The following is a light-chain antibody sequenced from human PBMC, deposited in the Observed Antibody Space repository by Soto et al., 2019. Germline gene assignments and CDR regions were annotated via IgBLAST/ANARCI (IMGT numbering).Light chain of an antibody. V-gene: IGKV3-20*01. CDR1: QSVSSSY. CDR3: QQYGSSPRDT. Sequence: EIVLTQSPGTLSLSPGERATLSCRASQSVSSSYLAWYQQKPGQAPRLLIYGASSRATGIPDRFSGSGSGTDFTLTSSRLEPEDFAVYYCQQYGSSPRDTFGQGTKLEIK. J-gene: IGKJ2*01. CDR2: GAS.